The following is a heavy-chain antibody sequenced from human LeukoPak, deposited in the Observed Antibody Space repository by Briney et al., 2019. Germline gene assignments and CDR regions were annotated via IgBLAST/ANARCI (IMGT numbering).Heavy chain of an antibody. CDR2: IWYDGSNK. D-gene: IGHD3-22*01. V-gene: IGHV3-33*06. CDR3: AKDGGRGYDWVDY. J-gene: IGHJ4*02. CDR1: GFTFSSYG. Sequence: GGSLRLSCAASGFTFSSYGMHWVRQAPGKGLEWVAVIWYDGSNKYYADPVKGRFTISRDNSKNTLYLQMNSLRAEDTAVYYCAKDGGRGYDWVDYWGQGTLVTVSS.